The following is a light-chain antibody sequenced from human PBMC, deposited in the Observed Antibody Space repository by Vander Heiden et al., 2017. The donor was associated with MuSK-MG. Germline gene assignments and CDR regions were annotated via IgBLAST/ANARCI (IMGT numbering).Light chain of an antibody. J-gene: IGKJ3*01. CDR2: AAS. CDR3: QQSYSTPLFT. Sequence: DIQMTQSPCSLSASVGDRVTITCRASQSISSYLNWYQQKPGKAPKLLIYAASSLQSGVPSRFSGSGSGTDFTLTISSLQPEEFATYYCQQSYSTPLFTFGPGTKVDIK. V-gene: IGKV1-39*01. CDR1: QSISSY.